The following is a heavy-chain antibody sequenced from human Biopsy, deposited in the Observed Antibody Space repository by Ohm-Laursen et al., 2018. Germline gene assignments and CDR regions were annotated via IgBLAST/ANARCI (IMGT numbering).Heavy chain of an antibody. CDR1: GYTFAGYY. CDR2: INPNSGNA. CDR3: ARVPAYPSIDGYYGLDL. V-gene: IGHV1-2*02. J-gene: IGHJ6*02. D-gene: IGHD3-9*01. Sequence: ATVKISCKTSGYTFAGYYIHWVRQAPGHGLEWMGWINPNSGNANYAQSFQGRLTVTRDTSISTAYMELTSLTFDDTAIYYCARVPAYPSIDGYYGLDLWGQGTTVIVSS.